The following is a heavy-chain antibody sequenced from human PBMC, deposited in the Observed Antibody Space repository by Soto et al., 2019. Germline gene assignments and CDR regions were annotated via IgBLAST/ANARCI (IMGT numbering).Heavy chain of an antibody. V-gene: IGHV3-11*01. Sequence: GGSLRLSCAASGFTFSDFYMTWIRQAPGKGMKWVSYISSRDNTIYYADSVKGRFTISRDNAKNSLYLQMNSLRSEGTTVYYCTRSPTVVPLFDYWGQGTLVTVSS. CDR3: TRSPTVVPLFDY. CDR1: GFTFSDFY. J-gene: IGHJ4*02. CDR2: ISSRDNTI. D-gene: IGHD4-17*01.